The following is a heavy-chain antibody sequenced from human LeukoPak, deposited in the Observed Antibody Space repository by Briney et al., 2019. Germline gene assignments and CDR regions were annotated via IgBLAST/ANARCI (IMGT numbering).Heavy chain of an antibody. Sequence: PGGSLRLFCAVSGFIFSNAWLTWVRQARGRGRECVVRNKSKSDAGTTDYAAPVKGRFDSSRDDTKHTLYLQMNSLKTEDTAVYYCATGPRYSGSGQWGQGALVTVSS. J-gene: IGHJ4*02. V-gene: IGHV3-15*01. D-gene: IGHD3-10*01. CDR2: NKSKSDAGTT. CDR3: ATGPRYSGSGQ. CDR1: GFIFSNAW.